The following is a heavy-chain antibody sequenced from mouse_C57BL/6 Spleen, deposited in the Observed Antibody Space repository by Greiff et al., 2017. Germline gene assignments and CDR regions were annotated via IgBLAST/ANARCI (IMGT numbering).Heavy chain of an antibody. Sequence: QVQLQQPGAELVKPGASVKMSCKASGYTFTSYWITWVKQRPGQGLEWIGDIYPGSGSTNYNEKFKSKATLTVDTSSSTAYMQLSSPTSEDSAVYYCARCYDYEYYYAMDYWGQGTSVTVSS. D-gene: IGHD2-4*01. V-gene: IGHV1-55*01. J-gene: IGHJ4*01. CDR2: IYPGSGST. CDR1: GYTFTSYW. CDR3: ARCYDYEYYYAMDY.